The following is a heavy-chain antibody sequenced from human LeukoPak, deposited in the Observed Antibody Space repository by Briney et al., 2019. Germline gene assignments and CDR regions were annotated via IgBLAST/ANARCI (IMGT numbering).Heavy chain of an antibody. CDR2: ISYDGSNK. V-gene: IGHV3-30*04. Sequence: GGSLRLSCAASGFTFSNYAIHWVRRPPGKGLEWVAVISYDGSNKFYADSVKGRFTISRDNSKNSLYLQMNSLGADDTAVYYCARDSGFSGAQRGEFWGQGTLVTVSS. J-gene: IGHJ4*02. D-gene: IGHD3-10*01. CDR3: ARDSGFSGAQRGEF. CDR1: GFTFSNYA.